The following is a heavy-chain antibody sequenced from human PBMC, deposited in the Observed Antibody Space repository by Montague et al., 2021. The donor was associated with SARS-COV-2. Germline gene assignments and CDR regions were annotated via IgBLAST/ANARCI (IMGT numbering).Heavy chain of an antibody. CDR1: GWCYTDDD. D-gene: IGHD2-2*01. Sequence: SETLSLTCAIPGWCYTDDDRNRTRLTSRHELEWNGEFNQSKTTIYNPSVKSGVTISEDTSKNQFYLRLNSVTVADTAVHYCSRARRPVVVPGAGPARRAFDIVGKGTMVTVSS. V-gene: IGHV4-34*01. CDR2: FNQSKTT. J-gene: IGHJ3*02. CDR3: SRARRPVVVPGAGPARRAFDI.